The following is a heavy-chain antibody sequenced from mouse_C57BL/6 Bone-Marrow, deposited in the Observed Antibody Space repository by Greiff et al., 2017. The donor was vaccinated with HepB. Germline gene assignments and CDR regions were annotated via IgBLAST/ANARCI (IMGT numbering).Heavy chain of an antibody. V-gene: IGHV14-4*01. CDR2: IDPENGDT. CDR3: SGSRYDFDY. D-gene: IGHD1-1*02. Sequence: VQLQQSGAELVRPGASVKLSCTASGFNIKDDYMHWVKQRPEQGLEWIGWIDPENGDTEYASKFQGKATITADTSSNTTYLQLSSLTSEDTAVYNCSGSRYDFDYWGQGTTLTVSS. J-gene: IGHJ2*01. CDR1: GFNIKDDY.